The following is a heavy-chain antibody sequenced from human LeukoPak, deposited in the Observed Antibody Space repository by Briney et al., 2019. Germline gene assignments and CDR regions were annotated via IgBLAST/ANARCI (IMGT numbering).Heavy chain of an antibody. Sequence: SETLSLTCAVSGGSFSGYFWSWIRQPPGKGLEWIGEINPSGSANYNPSLKSRVTISVDTSKNQFSLKLSSVTAADTAAYYCARFGTYWGQGTLVTVSS. CDR2: INPSGSA. CDR1: GGSFSGYF. D-gene: IGHD3-10*01. J-gene: IGHJ4*02. CDR3: ARFGTY. V-gene: IGHV4-34*01.